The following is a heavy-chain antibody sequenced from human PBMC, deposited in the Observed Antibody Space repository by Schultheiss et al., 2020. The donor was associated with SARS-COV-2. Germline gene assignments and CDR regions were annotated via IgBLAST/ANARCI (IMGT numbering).Heavy chain of an antibody. Sequence: GGSLRLSCAASGFTFSSYGMHWVRQAPGKGLEWVAVIWYDGSNKYYADSVKGRFTISRDNSKNTLYLQMNSLKTEDTAVYYCTTDRVGYYYYYGMDVWGQGTTVTVSS. V-gene: IGHV3-33*08. CDR2: IWYDGSNK. D-gene: IGHD2-15*01. CDR1: GFTFSSYG. CDR3: TTDRVGYYYYYGMDV. J-gene: IGHJ6*02.